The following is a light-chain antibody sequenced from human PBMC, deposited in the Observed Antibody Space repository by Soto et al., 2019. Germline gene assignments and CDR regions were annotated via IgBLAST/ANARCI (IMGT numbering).Light chain of an antibody. CDR2: AAS. CDR1: HGISNY. Sequence: DIQMTQSPSSLSASVGDRVTITCRASHGISNYLAWYQQKPGKVPKLLIYAASTVQSGVPSRFSGSGSGTDFTLTISSLQPEDVATYYCQKYNSAPPTCGGGTKVEIK. J-gene: IGKJ4*01. V-gene: IGKV1-27*01. CDR3: QKYNSAPPT.